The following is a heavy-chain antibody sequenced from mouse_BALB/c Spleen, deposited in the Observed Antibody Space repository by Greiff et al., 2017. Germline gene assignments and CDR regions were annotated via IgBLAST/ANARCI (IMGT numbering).Heavy chain of an antibody. V-gene: IGHV5-6-4*01. CDR1: GFTFSSYT. Sequence: EVQLVESGGGLVKPGGSLKLSCAASGFTFSSYTMSWVRQTPEKRLEWVATISSGGSYTYYPDSVKGRFTISRDNAKNTLYLQMSSLKSEDTAMYYCTRRLLRPWFAYWGQGTLVTVSA. CDR2: ISSGGSYT. J-gene: IGHJ3*01. CDR3: TRRLLRPWFAY. D-gene: IGHD1-1*01.